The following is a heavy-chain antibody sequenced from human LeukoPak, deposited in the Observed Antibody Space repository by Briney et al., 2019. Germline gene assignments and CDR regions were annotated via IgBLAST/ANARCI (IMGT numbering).Heavy chain of an antibody. CDR1: GFTFSTYE. D-gene: IGHD6-19*01. Sequence: GGSLRLSCAASGFTFSTYEMNWVRQAPGKGLEWVSYIFSGSTVYYADSVKGRFTISRDNAKNSLYLQMNSLRAEDTAVYYCARRQWLVSYWYFDLWGRGTLVTVSS. V-gene: IGHV3-48*03. CDR3: ARRQWLVSYWYFDL. J-gene: IGHJ2*01. CDR2: IFSGSTV.